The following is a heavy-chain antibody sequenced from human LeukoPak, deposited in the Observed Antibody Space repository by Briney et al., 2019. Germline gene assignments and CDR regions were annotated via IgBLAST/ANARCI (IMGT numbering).Heavy chain of an antibody. CDR2: ISYDGSNK. CDR3: ASDRDGDAYSSPFDY. J-gene: IGHJ4*02. CDR1: GFTFSSYE. V-gene: IGHV3-30*04. Sequence: GGSLRLSCAASGFTFSSYEMNWVRQAPGKGLEWVAVISYDGSNKYYADSVKGRFTISRDNSKNTLYLQMNSLRAEDTAVYYCASDRDGDAYSSPFDYWGQGTLVTVSS. D-gene: IGHD6-19*01.